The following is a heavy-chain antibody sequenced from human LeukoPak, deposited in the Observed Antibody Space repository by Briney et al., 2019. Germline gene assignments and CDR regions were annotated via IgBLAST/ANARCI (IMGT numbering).Heavy chain of an antibody. CDR2: IYHSGST. CDR1: GYSISSGYY. CDR3: ARDYYDSSGYPSD. J-gene: IGHJ4*02. V-gene: IGHV4-38-2*02. D-gene: IGHD3-22*01. Sequence: SETLSLTCAVSGYSISSGYYWGWIRQPPGKGLEWIGSIYHSGSTYYNPSLKSRVTISVDTSKNRFSLKLSSVTAADTAVYYCARDYYDSSGYPSDWGQGTLVTVSS.